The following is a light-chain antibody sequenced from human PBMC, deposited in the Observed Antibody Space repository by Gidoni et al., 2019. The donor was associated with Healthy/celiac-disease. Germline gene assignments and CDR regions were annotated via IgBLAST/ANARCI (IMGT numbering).Light chain of an antibody. CDR2: AAS. CDR3: QQSYSTPWT. CDR1: QRISSY. V-gene: IGKV1-39*01. J-gene: IGKJ1*01. Sequence: DIQMTHSPSSLSASVGDRVTITCRASQRISSYLNWYQQKPGKAPKLLIYAASSWQSGVPSRFSGSGSGTDFTLTISSLQPEDFATYYCQQSYSTPWTFGQXTKVEIK.